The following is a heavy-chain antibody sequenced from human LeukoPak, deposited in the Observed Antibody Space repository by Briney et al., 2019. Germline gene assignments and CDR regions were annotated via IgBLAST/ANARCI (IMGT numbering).Heavy chain of an antibody. CDR1: GFTFSSYE. D-gene: IGHD1-26*01. CDR3: ATSYSGRLTGIGAFDI. Sequence: GGSLRLSCAASGFTFSSYEMNWVRQAPGKGLEWVSYISSSGSTIYYADSVKGRFTISRDNAKNSLYLQMNSLRAEDTAVYYCATSYSGRLTGIGAFDIWGRGTMVTVSS. V-gene: IGHV3-48*03. CDR2: ISSSGSTI. J-gene: IGHJ3*02.